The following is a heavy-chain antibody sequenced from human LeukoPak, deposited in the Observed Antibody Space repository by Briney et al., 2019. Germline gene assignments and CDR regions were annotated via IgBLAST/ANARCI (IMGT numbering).Heavy chain of an antibody. Sequence: PGRSLRLSCAASGFTFSSYAMHWVRQAPGKGLEWVAVISYDGSNKYYAGSVKGRFTISRDNSKNTLYLQMNSLRAEDTAVYYCARGRVVPGSEGWFDPWGQGTLVTVSS. D-gene: IGHD2-2*01. CDR1: GFTFSSYA. J-gene: IGHJ5*02. CDR3: ARGRVVPGSEGWFDP. V-gene: IGHV3-30*04. CDR2: ISYDGSNK.